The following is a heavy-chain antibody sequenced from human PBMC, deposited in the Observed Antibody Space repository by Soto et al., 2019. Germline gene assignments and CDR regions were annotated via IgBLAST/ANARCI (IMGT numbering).Heavy chain of an antibody. D-gene: IGHD6-13*01. Sequence: PSETLSLTCTVSGGSISSSSYYWGWIRQPPGKGLEWIGSIYYSGSTYYNPSLKSRVTISVDTSKNQFSLKLSSVTAADTAVYYCARLGGTGSSRDRPFDPWCQGPRVIVSS. CDR1: GGSISSSSYY. V-gene: IGHV4-39*01. CDR3: ARLGGTGSSRDRPFDP. J-gene: IGHJ5*02. CDR2: IYYSGST.